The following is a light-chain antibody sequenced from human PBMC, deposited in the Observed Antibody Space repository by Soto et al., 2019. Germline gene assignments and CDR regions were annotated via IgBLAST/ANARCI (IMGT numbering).Light chain of an antibody. Sequence: DIQMTQSPSSLSASVGDTVTITCRASQRISTYLNWYQQKPGRAPKLVISAASSLQSGVPTRFSGDGSGTDFTLPSSSLQAEDVATYFCQQRSSALGTFGQGTRV. CDR3: QQRSSALGT. V-gene: IGKV1-39*01. J-gene: IGKJ1*01. CDR1: QRISTY. CDR2: AAS.